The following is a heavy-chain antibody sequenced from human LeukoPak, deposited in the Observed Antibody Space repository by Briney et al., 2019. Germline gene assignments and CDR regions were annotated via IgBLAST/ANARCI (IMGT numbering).Heavy chain of an antibody. J-gene: IGHJ4*01. CDR2: ISPNSGGT. CDR3: ARAAAPLEAFDY. V-gene: IGHV1-2*02. CDR1: GYTFTGYY. Sequence: ASVKVSCKASGYTFTGYYMHWVRQAPGQGLEWMGWISPNSGGTNYAQKFQGRVTMTRDTSISTAYMELSRLRSDDTAVYYCARAAAPLEAFDYWGQGTLVTVSS.